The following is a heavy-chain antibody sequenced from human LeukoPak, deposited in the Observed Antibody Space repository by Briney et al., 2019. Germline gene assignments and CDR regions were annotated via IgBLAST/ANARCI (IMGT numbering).Heavy chain of an antibody. CDR3: ARVYPHSHIDY. D-gene: IGHD2-8*01. CDR1: GFNVISNY. J-gene: IGHJ4*02. CDR2: IYSDGNT. V-gene: IGHV3-53*01. Sequence: PGGSLRLSCAASGFNVISNYMSWVRQAPGKGLAWVSLIYSDGNTFYADSVKGRFTISRDTSKNTLFLHTNSLRADDTAVYYCARVYPHSHIDYWGRGTLVTVSS.